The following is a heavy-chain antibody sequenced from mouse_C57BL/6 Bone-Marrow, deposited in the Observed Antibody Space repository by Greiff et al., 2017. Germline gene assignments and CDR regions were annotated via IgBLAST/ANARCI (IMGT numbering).Heavy chain of an antibody. CDR2: IWSGGST. CDR3: ALTGTYYFDY. V-gene: IGHV2-2*01. D-gene: IGHD4-1*01. Sequence: QVQLQQSGPGLVQPSQSLSITCTVSGFSLTSYGVHWVRQSPGKGLEWLGVIWSGGSTDYNAAFISRLSISKDNSKSQVFFKMTSLQADDTAIYYCALTGTYYFDYWGQGTTLTVSS. CDR1: GFSLTSYG. J-gene: IGHJ2*01.